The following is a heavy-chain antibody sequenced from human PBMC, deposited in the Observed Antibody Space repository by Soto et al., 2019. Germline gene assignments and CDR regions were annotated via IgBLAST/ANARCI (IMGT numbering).Heavy chain of an antibody. CDR3: AREYESSPTD. V-gene: IGHV4-39*02. Sequence: SETLSLTCTVSGGSISTSSYHWAWIRQPPGKGLEWIASIYYSGSTYYNPSLKSRAIISVDTSKNQFSLKLTSVTAADTAVYYCAREYESSPTDWGQGTLVTVSS. J-gene: IGHJ4*02. D-gene: IGHD6-13*01. CDR2: IYYSGST. CDR1: GGSISTSSYH.